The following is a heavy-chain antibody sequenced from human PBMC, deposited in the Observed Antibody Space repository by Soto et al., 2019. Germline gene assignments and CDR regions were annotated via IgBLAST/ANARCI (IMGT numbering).Heavy chain of an antibody. D-gene: IGHD6-19*01. V-gene: IGHV1-18*01. CDR1: GYTFTSYV. CDR2: ISAYNGNT. CDR3: ARVVATVAGPYGMDV. J-gene: IGHJ6*02. Sequence: QVQLVQSGAEVKKPGASVKVSCRASGYTFTSYVISWVRQAPGQGLEWMGWISAYNGNTNFAQKLQGRVTMTTDTYTSIAYMDRRSLRSDDTAVYYCARVVATVAGPYGMDVWGQGTTVTVSS.